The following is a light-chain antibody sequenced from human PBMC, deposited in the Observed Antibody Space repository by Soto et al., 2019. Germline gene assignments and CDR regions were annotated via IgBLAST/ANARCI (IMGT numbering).Light chain of an antibody. CDR1: QRITNW. V-gene: IGKV1-5*03. Sequence: DVQLTQSPSTLAAFAGDRVTITCRASQRITNWLAWYQQKPGKAPSLLIYQASILQRGVPSRFIGSGFCTEFSPTIIGLQPEDFGMSYYQQHNNHSSCTFXQGTKVDIK. CDR3: QQHNNHSSCT. CDR2: QAS. J-gene: IGKJ1*01.